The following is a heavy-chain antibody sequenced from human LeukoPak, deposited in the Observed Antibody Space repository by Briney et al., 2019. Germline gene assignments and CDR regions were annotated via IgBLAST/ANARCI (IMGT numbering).Heavy chain of an antibody. Sequence: GGSLRLSCAASGFIFNTYAMSWVRQAPGKGLEWVSAISGSGGSTYYADYVKGRFTISRDNSKNTLYLQMNSLRAEDTAVYYCAKATPYSSSWYYYYYMDVWGKGTTVTVSS. CDR1: GFIFNTYA. J-gene: IGHJ6*03. V-gene: IGHV3-23*01. CDR3: AKATPYSSSWYYYYYMDV. CDR2: ISGSGGST. D-gene: IGHD6-13*01.